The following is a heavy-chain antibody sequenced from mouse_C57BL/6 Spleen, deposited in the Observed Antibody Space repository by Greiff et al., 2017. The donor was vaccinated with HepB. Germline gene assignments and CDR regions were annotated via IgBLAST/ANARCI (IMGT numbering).Heavy chain of an antibody. J-gene: IGHJ4*01. D-gene: IGHD2-4*01. Sequence: EVKVEESGEGLVKPGGSLKLSCAASGFTFSSYAMSWVRQTPEKRLEWVAYISSGGDYIYYADTVKGRFTISRDNARNTLYLQMSSLKSEDTAMYYCTREDYAADYYAMDYWGQGTSVTVSS. CDR3: TREDYAADYYAMDY. V-gene: IGHV5-9-1*02. CDR2: ISSGGDYI. CDR1: GFTFSSYA.